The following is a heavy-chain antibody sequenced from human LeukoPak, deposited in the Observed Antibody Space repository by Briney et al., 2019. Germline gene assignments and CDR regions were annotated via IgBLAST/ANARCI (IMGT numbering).Heavy chain of an antibody. CDR1: GYTFSHYA. Sequence: PGGSLTLSCAVSGYTFSHYAMSWVRHAPGTGLEWVGSLTDSGDATYYADSVKGRLTISRDNSNSTLYLHISGLRDEDTAVYYCARGYSHNSGGWLDPWGQGTLVTVSS. V-gene: IGHV3-23*01. D-gene: IGHD5-12*01. J-gene: IGHJ5*02. CDR3: ARGYSHNSGGWLDP. CDR2: LTDSGDAT.